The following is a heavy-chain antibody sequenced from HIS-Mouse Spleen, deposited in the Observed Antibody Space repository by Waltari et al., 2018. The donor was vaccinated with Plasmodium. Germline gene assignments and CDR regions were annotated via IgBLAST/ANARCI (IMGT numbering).Heavy chain of an antibody. J-gene: IGHJ4*02. CDR1: GFSFGSYA. V-gene: IGHV3-23*01. Sequence: EVQLLESGGGLVQPGGSLRLSCAASGFSFGSYAVGWVRPAPGQGLEWVSAISGSGGSTYYADSVKGRFTISRDNSKNTLYLQMNSLRAEDTAVYYCAKTIKYYDILTGYPFDYWGQGTLVTVSS. CDR3: AKTIKYYDILTGYPFDY. D-gene: IGHD3-9*01. CDR2: ISGSGGST.